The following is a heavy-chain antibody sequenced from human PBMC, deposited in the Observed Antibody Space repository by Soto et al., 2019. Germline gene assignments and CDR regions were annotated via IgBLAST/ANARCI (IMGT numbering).Heavy chain of an antibody. Sequence: EVQLLESGGGLVQPGGSLRLSCTASGFTFSSYAMSWVRQAPGQELGWVSTISGNSGKTNYAESVKGRFSISRDNSKNTGHVQLDSMRAEDTAVYFCANLGFVLMELYDVLQWGHGTLVTVSS. V-gene: IGHV3-23*01. CDR3: ANLGFVLMELYDVLQ. CDR2: ISGNSGKT. J-gene: IGHJ4*01. CDR1: GFTFSSYA. D-gene: IGHD2-8*01.